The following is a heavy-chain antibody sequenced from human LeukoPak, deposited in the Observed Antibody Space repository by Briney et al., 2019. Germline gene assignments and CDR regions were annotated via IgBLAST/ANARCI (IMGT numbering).Heavy chain of an antibody. CDR1: GDRLTNNW. Sequence: GESLKISCKISGDRLTNNWIGWVRTVPGKGLEWMGLIYPGNSDTRYSPLFQGQVTLSVDRSISTAYLHWSGLKASDTAIYYCARFALTSSLDYWGQGTLVTVSS. V-gene: IGHV5-51*01. CDR2: IYPGNSDT. D-gene: IGHD6-13*01. CDR3: ARFALTSSLDY. J-gene: IGHJ4*02.